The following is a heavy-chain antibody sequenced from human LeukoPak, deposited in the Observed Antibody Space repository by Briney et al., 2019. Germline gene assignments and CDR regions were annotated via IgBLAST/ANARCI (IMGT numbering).Heavy chain of an antibody. V-gene: IGHV3-21*01. J-gene: IGHJ4*02. CDR2: ISTSSSYI. CDR3: ARDPIRGRVHFDY. D-gene: IGHD4-17*01. Sequence: PGGSLRLSCAASGFTFSIHSMNWVRQAPGKGLGWGASISTSSSYINYAHSVKGRFTISRDNAKHSLYLQMSSLRAEDTVVYYCARDPIRGRVHFDYWGQGTLVTVSS. CDR1: GFTFSIHS.